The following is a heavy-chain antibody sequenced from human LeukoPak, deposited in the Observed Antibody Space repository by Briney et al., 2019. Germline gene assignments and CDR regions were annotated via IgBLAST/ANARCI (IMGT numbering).Heavy chain of an antibody. CDR3: AKALYYYGSGSYIFDY. V-gene: IGHV3-66*01. Sequence: GGSLRLSCAASGFTVSSNYMSWVRQAPGKGLEWVSVVYGGDTTYYADSVKGRFTISRDNSKNTLYLQMNSLRAEDTAVYYCAKALYYYGSGSYIFDYWGQGTLVTVSS. CDR1: GFTVSSNY. D-gene: IGHD3-10*01. J-gene: IGHJ4*02. CDR2: VYGGDTT.